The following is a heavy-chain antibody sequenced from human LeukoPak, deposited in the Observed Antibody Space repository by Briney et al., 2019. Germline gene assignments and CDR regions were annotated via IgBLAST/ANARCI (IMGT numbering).Heavy chain of an antibody. CDR2: IYYSGST. D-gene: IGHD2-2*01. CDR3: ARHAPVEPPARAFDF. CDR1: GGSISSSSYY. J-gene: IGHJ4*01. Sequence: PSETLSLTCTVSGGSISSSSYYWGWIRQPPGKGLEWIGSIYYSGSTYYNPSLKSRVTISVDTSKNQFSLKLSSVTAADTALYYCARHAPVEPPARAFDFWGHGNLVVV. V-gene: IGHV4-39*01.